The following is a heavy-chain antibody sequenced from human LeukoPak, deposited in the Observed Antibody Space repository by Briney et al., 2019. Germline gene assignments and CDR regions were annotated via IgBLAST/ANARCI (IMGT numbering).Heavy chain of an antibody. CDR2: INPSGGST. D-gene: IGHD3-9*01. V-gene: IGHV1-46*01. CDR1: GYTFTSYY. Sequence: ASVKVSCKTSGYTFTSYYMHWVRQAPGQGFDWMGIINPSGGSTSYAQKFQGRVTMTRDTSTSTVYMELSSLRSEDTAVYYCARDWGSERDLLTGYYIYWGQGTLVTVSS. CDR3: ARDWGSERDLLTGYYIY. J-gene: IGHJ4*02.